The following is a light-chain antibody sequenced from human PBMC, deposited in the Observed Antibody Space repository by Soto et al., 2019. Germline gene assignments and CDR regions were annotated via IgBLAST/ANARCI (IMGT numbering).Light chain of an antibody. J-gene: IGKJ1*01. CDR1: QTISNY. CDR2: TAS. V-gene: IGKV1-39*01. CDR3: QQSYSPPWT. Sequence: DIQMTQAPSSLSASIGDSVTITCRASQTISNYLNWYQQQSGKAHNVLISTASTLQSGVPPRFSGSASGADFTLAISSLQPEDFATYDCQQSYSPPWTFGQGTKVEIK.